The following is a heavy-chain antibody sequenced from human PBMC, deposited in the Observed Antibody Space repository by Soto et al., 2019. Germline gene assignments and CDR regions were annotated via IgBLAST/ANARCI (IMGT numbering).Heavy chain of an antibody. Sequence: QVQLVQSGAEVKKPGSSVKVSCKASGGTFSSYAISWVRQAPGQGLEWMGGIIPIFGTANYAQKFQGRVTITADESTSTAYMELSSLRSEDTAVYYCARESRGNYDILIGSTYYYYYGMDVWGQGTTVTVSS. V-gene: IGHV1-69*01. D-gene: IGHD3-9*01. J-gene: IGHJ6*02. CDR1: GGTFSSYA. CDR2: IIPIFGTA. CDR3: ARESRGNYDILIGSTYYYYYGMDV.